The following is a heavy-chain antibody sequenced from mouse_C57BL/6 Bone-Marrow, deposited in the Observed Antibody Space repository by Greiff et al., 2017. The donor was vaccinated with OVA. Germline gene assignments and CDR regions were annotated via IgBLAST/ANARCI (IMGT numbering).Heavy chain of an antibody. V-gene: IGHV1-42*01. J-gene: IGHJ1*03. D-gene: IGHD1-1*01. Sequence: EVQLKESGPELVKPGASVKISCKASGYAFSSSWMNWVKQSPEKSLEWIGEINPSTGGTTYNQKFKAKATLTVDKSSSTAYMQLKSLTSEDSAVYYCANTTVVATTDWYYDVCGTGTTVTVSS. CDR3: ANTTVVATTDWYYDV. CDR2: INPSTGGT. CDR1: GYAFSSSW.